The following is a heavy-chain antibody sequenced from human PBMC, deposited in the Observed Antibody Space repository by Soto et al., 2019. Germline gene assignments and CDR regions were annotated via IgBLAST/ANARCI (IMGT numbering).Heavy chain of an antibody. Sequence: GASVKVSCKASGGTFSSYTISWVRQAPGQGLEWMGRIIPILGIANYAQKFQGRVTITADKSTSTAYMELSSLRSEDTAVYYCARGLTALNYYMDVWGKGTTVTVSS. J-gene: IGHJ6*03. V-gene: IGHV1-69*02. D-gene: IGHD1-20*01. CDR2: IIPILGIA. CDR1: GGTFSSYT. CDR3: ARGLTALNYYMDV.